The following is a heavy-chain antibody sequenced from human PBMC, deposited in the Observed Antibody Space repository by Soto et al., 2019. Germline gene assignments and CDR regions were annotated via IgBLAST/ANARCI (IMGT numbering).Heavy chain of an antibody. D-gene: IGHD6-19*01. V-gene: IGHV3-23*01. CDR2: ISVSGVST. CDR1: GFPFNNFA. CDR3: EKGVQGYGSVFPEYGMDV. J-gene: IGHJ6*02. Sequence: GGALRLSCSSSGFPFNNFAMMWVRQAPGKGLEWVSAISVSGVSTYYADSVKGRFTISRDNSRNTLYLQMNSLRADDTAIYFFEKGVQGYGSVFPEYGMDVWYQGTKFTVSS.